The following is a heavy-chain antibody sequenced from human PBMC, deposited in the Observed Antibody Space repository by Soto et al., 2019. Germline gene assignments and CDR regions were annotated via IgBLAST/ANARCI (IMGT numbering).Heavy chain of an antibody. D-gene: IGHD2-21*01. Sequence: SETLSLTCTVSGGSISSYYWSWIRQPPGKGLEWIGCIYYSGSTNYNPSLKSRVTISVDTSKNQFSLKLSSVTAADTAVYYCASVVKVGMGWFDPWGQGTLVTVSS. V-gene: IGHV4-59*01. CDR2: IYYSGST. CDR3: ASVVKVGMGWFDP. J-gene: IGHJ5*02. CDR1: GGSISSYY.